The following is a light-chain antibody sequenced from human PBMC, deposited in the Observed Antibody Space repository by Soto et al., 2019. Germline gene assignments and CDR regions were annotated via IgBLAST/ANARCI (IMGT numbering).Light chain of an antibody. J-gene: IGKJ1*01. CDR1: QSVSSN. CDR3: QQYNNWPPWT. Sequence: EVVMTQSPATLSVSPGERATLSCRASQSVSSNLAWYQQKPGLAPRLLIYGASTRATGIPARFSGSGSGTEFTLTISSLQYEDFAVYYCQQYNNWPPWTFGQGTKVEIK. CDR2: GAS. V-gene: IGKV3-15*01.